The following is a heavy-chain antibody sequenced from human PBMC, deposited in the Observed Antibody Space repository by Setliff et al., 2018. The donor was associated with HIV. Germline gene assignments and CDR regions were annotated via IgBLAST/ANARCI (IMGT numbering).Heavy chain of an antibody. CDR1: DGSISGYY. D-gene: IGHD6-13*01. Sequence: SETLSLTCSVSDGSISGYYWGWIRQPPGKGLEWVGTIYYTGSTFYSPSLKNRVTISADTSRNYLSLKLTSVSAADTATYYCARSNPGITAGLLAYWGPGTLVTVS. CDR2: IYYTGST. J-gene: IGHJ4*02. V-gene: IGHV4-39*02. CDR3: ARSNPGITAGLLAY.